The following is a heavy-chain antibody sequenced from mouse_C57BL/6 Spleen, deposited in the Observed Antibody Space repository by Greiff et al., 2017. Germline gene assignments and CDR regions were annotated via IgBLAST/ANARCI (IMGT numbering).Heavy chain of an antibody. Sequence: VQLQQSGAELARPGASVKLSCKASGYTFTSYGISWVKQRTGQGLEWIGEIYPRSGNTYYNEKFKGKATLTADKSSSTAYMELRSLTSEDSAVXFCARSEVITTVVDYWGQGTTLTVSS. CDR1: GYTFTSYG. V-gene: IGHV1-81*01. CDR2: IYPRSGNT. J-gene: IGHJ2*01. CDR3: ARSEVITTVVDY. D-gene: IGHD1-1*01.